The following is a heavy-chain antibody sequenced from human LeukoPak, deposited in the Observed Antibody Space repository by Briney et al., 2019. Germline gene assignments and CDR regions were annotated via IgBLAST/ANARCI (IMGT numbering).Heavy chain of an antibody. J-gene: IGHJ4*02. CDR3: ARSSGWWSLDY. Sequence: GGSLRLSCAASGFTFSTASLHWVRQAPGRGLEWVSPFVTGFGTSYSGSRKGRSTNSRDNSKNTLCLQMNSLRAEDTAVYYWARSSGWWSLDYWGQGNLVTVSS. CDR2: FVTGFGT. D-gene: IGHD6-19*01. V-gene: IGHV3-23*01. CDR1: GFTFSTAS.